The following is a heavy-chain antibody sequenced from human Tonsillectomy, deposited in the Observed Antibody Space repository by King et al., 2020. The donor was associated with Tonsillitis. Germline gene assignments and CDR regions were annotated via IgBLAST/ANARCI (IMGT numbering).Heavy chain of an antibody. CDR2: IYYTGST. CDR3: TGHSLSYYGSGADYHYYYGMDV. V-gene: IGHV4-59*08. Sequence: VQLQESGPGLLKPSETLSLTCTVSGGSMSSYYWSWIRQPPGKGLEWIGYIYYTGSTTYNPSLKSRVTISVDTSKNQFSLKLSSVTAADTAVYYCTGHSLSYYGSGADYHYYYGMDVWGQGTTVAVSS. CDR1: GGSMSSYY. D-gene: IGHD3-10*01. J-gene: IGHJ6*02.